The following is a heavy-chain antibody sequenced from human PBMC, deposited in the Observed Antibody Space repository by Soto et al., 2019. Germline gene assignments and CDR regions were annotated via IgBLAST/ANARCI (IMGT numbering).Heavy chain of an antibody. CDR2: ISGSGGST. D-gene: IGHD1-26*01. CDR1: GFTFSSYA. CDR3: AKGRRGSYFRPDAFDI. Sequence: EVQLLESGGGLVQPGGSLRLSCAASGFTFSSYAMSWVRQAPGKGLEWVSAISGSGGSTYYADSVKGRFNISRDNSKNTLYLQMNSLRAEDTAVYYCAKGRRGSYFRPDAFDIWGQGTMVTVSS. V-gene: IGHV3-23*01. J-gene: IGHJ3*02.